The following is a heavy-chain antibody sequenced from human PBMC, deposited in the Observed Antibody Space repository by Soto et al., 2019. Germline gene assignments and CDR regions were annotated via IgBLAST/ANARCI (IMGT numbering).Heavy chain of an antibody. CDR1: GGSISSDGYY. J-gene: IGHJ4*02. Sequence: QVQLQESGPGLVKPSQTLSLTCTVSGGSISSDGYYWSWIRQHPGKGLEWIGCFYYSGRTYYNPTLKSRVIISVDRSKNQLSLKLSSVTAADTAVYHCARSREYSSSSIDYWGQGTLVTVSS. CDR3: ARSREYSSSSIDY. D-gene: IGHD6-6*01. CDR2: FYYSGRT. V-gene: IGHV4-31*03.